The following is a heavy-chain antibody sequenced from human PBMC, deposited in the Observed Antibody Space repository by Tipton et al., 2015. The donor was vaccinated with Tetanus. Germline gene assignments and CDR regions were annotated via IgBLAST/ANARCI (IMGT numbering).Heavy chain of an antibody. Sequence: SLRLSCVVSGFEFRNFAMNWVRQAPGKGLEWVSYISSTSTYIYYGDSMKGRITVSRDNAQNSLFLQVNNLRAEDTALYYCAREFRRGGSYQTEALDVWGQGTLVTVSS. V-gene: IGHV3-21*01. J-gene: IGHJ3*01. CDR1: GFEFRNFA. D-gene: IGHD1-26*01. CDR2: ISSTSTYI. CDR3: AREFRRGGSYQTEALDV.